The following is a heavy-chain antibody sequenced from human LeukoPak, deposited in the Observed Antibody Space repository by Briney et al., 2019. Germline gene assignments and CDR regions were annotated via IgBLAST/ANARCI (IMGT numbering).Heavy chain of an antibody. D-gene: IGHD3-10*01. CDR2: IRYDGITK. J-gene: IGHJ4*02. CDR3: AKDGPYYGSGAMYYFDY. V-gene: IGHV3-30*02. CDR1: GFTFSGSA. Sequence: PGGSLRLSCAASGFTFSGSAMHWVRQAPGKGLDWVAFIRYDGITKYYADSVKGRFTISRDNSKNTLYVQMSSLRPEDTALYYCAKDGPYYGSGAMYYFDYWGQGTPVTVSS.